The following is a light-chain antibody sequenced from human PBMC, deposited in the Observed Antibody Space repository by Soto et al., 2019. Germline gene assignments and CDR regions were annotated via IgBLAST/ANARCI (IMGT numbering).Light chain of an antibody. CDR1: QSVSSGY. V-gene: IGKV3D-20*01. CDR2: DSS. CDR3: QQYSSSPLT. Sequence: EIVLTQSPSTLSFSPGERATLSCGASQSVSSGYLAWYQQKPGLAPRLLIYDSSSRATGVPDRFSGSGSGTDFTLTIRRLEPEDFAVYFCQQYSSSPLTFGGGTKV. J-gene: IGKJ4*01.